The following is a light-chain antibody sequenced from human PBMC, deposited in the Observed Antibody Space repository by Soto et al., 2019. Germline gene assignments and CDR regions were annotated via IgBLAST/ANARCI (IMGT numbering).Light chain of an antibody. Sequence: EIVLTQSPATLSLSPRQRATLSCRASQSVTSYLAWDQQRPGQAPRLLIYDASRRATGIAARFSGSGSGADFPLTISTLEPEDFAVYYCQQRSSWPITFGQGTRLEIK. J-gene: IGKJ5*01. CDR1: QSVTSY. CDR3: QQRSSWPIT. V-gene: IGKV3-11*01. CDR2: DAS.